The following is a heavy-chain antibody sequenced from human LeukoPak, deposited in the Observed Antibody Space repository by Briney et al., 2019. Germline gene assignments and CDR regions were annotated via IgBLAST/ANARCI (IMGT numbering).Heavy chain of an antibody. CDR2: IIPIFGTA. CDR1: GGTFSSYA. J-gene: IGHJ3*02. V-gene: IGHV1-69*13. D-gene: IGHD3-10*01. Sequence: SVTVSCKASGGTFSSYAISWVRQAPGQGLEWMGGIIPIFGTANYAQKFQGRVTITADESTSTAYMELSSLRSEDTAVYYCARAELSYYYGSGSYLSDAFDIWGQGTMVTVSS. CDR3: ARAELSYYYGSGSYLSDAFDI.